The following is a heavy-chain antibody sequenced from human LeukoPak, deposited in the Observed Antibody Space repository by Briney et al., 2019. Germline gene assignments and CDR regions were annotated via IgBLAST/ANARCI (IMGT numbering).Heavy chain of an antibody. CDR1: GGPMSNSPYY. V-gene: IGHV4-30-4*01. J-gene: IGHJ3*02. CDR3: AREVTTSTFDI. D-gene: IGHD5-12*01. CDR2: IYYSGST. Sequence: SETLSLTCTVSGGPMSNSPYYWSWIRQPPGKGLEWIGYIYYSGSTYYNPSLKSRVTISVDTSKNQFSLKLSSVTAADTAVYYCAREVTTSTFDIWGQGTMVTVSS.